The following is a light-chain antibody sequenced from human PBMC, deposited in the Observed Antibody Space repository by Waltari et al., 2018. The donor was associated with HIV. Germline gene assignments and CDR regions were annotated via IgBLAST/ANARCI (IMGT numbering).Light chain of an antibody. CDR1: SSNIGSNI. J-gene: IGLJ3*02. Sequence: QSLLTQPPSASGTPGQRVTISCSGSSSNIGSNIVNWYQQFPGTAPKFLISSHNQLPSVFPYRFSGSKSGTSASLAISGLQSEDEADYYCATWDDSLSGWVFGGGTMLTVL. CDR3: ATWDDSLSGWV. CDR2: SHN. V-gene: IGLV1-44*01.